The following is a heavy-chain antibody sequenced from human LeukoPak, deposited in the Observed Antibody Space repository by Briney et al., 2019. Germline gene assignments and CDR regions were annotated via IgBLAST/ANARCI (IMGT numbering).Heavy chain of an antibody. CDR1: GFTFNMYA. Sequence: GGSLRLFCAASGFTFNMYAMSWVRQAPGKGLDWVSTISGDGTGTNYADSVKGRFTVSRDNSKRMVYLQMNNLQAEDTAIYYCAKDPNGDYVGAFDSWGQGTMVTVSS. CDR3: AKDPNGDYVGAFDS. D-gene: IGHD4-17*01. CDR2: ISGDGTGT. J-gene: IGHJ3*02. V-gene: IGHV3-23*01.